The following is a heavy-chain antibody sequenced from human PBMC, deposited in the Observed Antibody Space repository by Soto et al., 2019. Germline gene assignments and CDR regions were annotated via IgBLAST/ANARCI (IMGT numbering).Heavy chain of an antibody. J-gene: IGHJ4*02. CDR2: MNPNSGNT. CDR3: VRETGGGLRFLEWRDKALDY. V-gene: IGHV1-8*01. Sequence: GASVKVSCKASGYTFTSYDINWVRQATGQGLEWMGWMNPNSGNTGYAQKFQGRVTMTRNTSISTAYMELSSLRSEDTAVYYCVRETGGGLRFLEWRDKALDYWGQGTLVTVSS. CDR1: GYTFTSYD. D-gene: IGHD3-3*01.